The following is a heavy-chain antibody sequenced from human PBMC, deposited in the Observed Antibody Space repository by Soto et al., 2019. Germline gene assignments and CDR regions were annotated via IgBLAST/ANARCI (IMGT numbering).Heavy chain of an antibody. D-gene: IGHD5-18*01. Sequence: GGSLRLSCAASKSILTGYGMHWVRQTPGKGLEWVAVIRFDGTDEHYADSVKGRFTISRDNAKNSLYLQMNSLRAEDTALYYCEKVMVSKDGDTVLFFFPAGGGIGDVFPVSAFWGKGTLVP. V-gene: IGHV3-33*03. J-gene: IGHJ1*01. CDR1: KSILTGYG. CDR2: IRFDGTDE. CDR3: EKVMVSKDGDTVLFFFPAGGGIGDVFPVSAF.